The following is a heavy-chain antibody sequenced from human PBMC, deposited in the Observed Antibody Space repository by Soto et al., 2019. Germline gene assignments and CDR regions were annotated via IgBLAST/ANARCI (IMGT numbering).Heavy chain of an antibody. V-gene: IGHV1-46*01. CDR2: INPSGGST. Sequence: GASVKVSCKASGYTFTSYYIHWVRQAPGQGLEWMGIINPSGGSTSYAQKFQGRVTMTRDTSTSTVYMELSSLRSEDTAVYYCARDDYGGNAGDAFDIWGQGTMVTVSS. D-gene: IGHD4-17*01. J-gene: IGHJ3*02. CDR1: GYTFTSYY. CDR3: ARDDYGGNAGDAFDI.